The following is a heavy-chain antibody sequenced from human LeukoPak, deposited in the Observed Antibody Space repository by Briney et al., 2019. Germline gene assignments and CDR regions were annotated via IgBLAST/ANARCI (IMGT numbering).Heavy chain of an antibody. J-gene: IGHJ4*02. CDR3: AKDVILRGSYPTAANY. CDR1: GFTFTNYA. Sequence: GGSLRLSCAASGFTFTNYAMSWVRQAPRKGLEWVSAISGSGDITYYADSVKGRFTISRDSSMNTLYLQMNSLRAEDAAIYYCAKDVILRGSYPTAANYWGQGTLVTVSS. V-gene: IGHV3-23*01. D-gene: IGHD1-26*01. CDR2: ISGSGDIT.